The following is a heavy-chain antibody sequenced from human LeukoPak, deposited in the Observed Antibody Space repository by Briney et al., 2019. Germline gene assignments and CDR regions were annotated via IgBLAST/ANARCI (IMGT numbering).Heavy chain of an antibody. CDR1: GYTFTSYG. D-gene: IGHD2-15*01. V-gene: IGHV1-2*02. CDR3: ARGYCSGGSCYYGLYYFDY. CDR2: INPNSGGT. J-gene: IGHJ4*02. Sequence: ASVKVSCKASGYTFTSYGISWVRQAPGQGLEWMGWINPNSGGTNYAQKFQGRVTMTRDTSISTAYMELSRLRSDDTAVYYCARGYCSGGSCYYGLYYFDYWGQGTLVTVSS.